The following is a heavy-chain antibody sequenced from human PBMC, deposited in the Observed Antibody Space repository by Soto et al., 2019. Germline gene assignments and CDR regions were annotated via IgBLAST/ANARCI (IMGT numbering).Heavy chain of an antibody. CDR2: ISGSGDST. Sequence: EVQLLESGGGLVQPGGSLRLSCAASGFTFSSYAMSWVRQAPGKGLEWVSAISGSGDSTYYADSVKGRFTISRDNSKNTLYLQMNSLRAEDTAVYYCAKDRCSGGSCYPPIQYFQHWGQGTLVTVSS. CDR3: AKDRCSGGSCYPPIQYFQH. J-gene: IGHJ1*01. D-gene: IGHD2-15*01. CDR1: GFTFSSYA. V-gene: IGHV3-23*01.